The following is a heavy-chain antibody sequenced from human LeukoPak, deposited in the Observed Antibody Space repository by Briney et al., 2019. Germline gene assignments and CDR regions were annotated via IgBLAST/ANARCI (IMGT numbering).Heavy chain of an antibody. CDR1: GYTFTGYY. CDR2: INPNSGGT. Sequence: ASVKVSCKASGYTFTGYYMHWVRQAPGQGLEWMGWINPNSGGTNYAQKFQGRVTMTRDTSISTAYMELSRLRSDDTAVYYCARDHSSSWPAFDYWGQGTLVTVSS. J-gene: IGHJ4*02. V-gene: IGHV1-2*02. CDR3: ARDHSSSWPAFDY. D-gene: IGHD6-13*01.